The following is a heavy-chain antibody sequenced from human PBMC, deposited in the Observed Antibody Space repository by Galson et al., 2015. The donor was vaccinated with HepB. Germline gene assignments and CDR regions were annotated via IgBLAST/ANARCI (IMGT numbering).Heavy chain of an antibody. J-gene: IGHJ6*02. CDR2: ISAHNGNT. D-gene: IGHD1-14*01. Sequence: SVKVSCKASGYTFTSYGISWVRQAPGQGLEWMGWISAHNGNTNYAQKLQGRVTMTTDTSTSTAYMELRSLRSDDTAVYYCAREPPPPYDYYGMDVWGQGTTVTVSS. V-gene: IGHV1-18*04. CDR3: AREPPPPYDYYGMDV. CDR1: GYTFTSYG.